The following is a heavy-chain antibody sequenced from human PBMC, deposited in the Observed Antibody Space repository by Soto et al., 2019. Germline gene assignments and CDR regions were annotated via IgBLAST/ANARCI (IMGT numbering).Heavy chain of an antibody. Sequence: ASVKVSFKASGYTFTSYGFSWVRQAPGQGLEWMGWISPYNHNTNYAQKLQGRVTMTTDTSTSTAYMELRSLRSDDTAVYYCARVVIGPEYYFDYWGQGTLVTVSS. D-gene: IGHD3-16*01. V-gene: IGHV1-18*04. CDR2: ISPYNHNT. CDR3: ARVVIGPEYYFDY. J-gene: IGHJ4*02. CDR1: GYTFTSYG.